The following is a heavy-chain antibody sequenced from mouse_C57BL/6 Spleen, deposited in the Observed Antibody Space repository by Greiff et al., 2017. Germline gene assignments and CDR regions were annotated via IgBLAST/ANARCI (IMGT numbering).Heavy chain of an antibody. CDR1: GYTFTDYY. J-gene: IGHJ4*01. CDR3: ARRQLRPGMDY. D-gene: IGHD3-2*02. Sequence: VQLQQSGPELVKPGASVKISCKASGYTFTDYYMNWVKQSHGKSLEWIGDINPNNGGTSYNQKFKGKATLTVDKSSSTAYMELRSLTSEDSAVYYCARRQLRPGMDYWGQGTSVTVSS. CDR2: INPNNGGT. V-gene: IGHV1-26*01.